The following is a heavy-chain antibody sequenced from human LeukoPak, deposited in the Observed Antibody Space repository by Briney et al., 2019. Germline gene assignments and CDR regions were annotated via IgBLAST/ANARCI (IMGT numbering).Heavy chain of an antibody. Sequence: GGSVKVSCKASGYTFTGYYMHWVRQAPGQGLEWMGWINPNSGGTNYAQKFQGRVTMTRDTSISTAYMELSRLRSDDTAVYYCARDCSGGSCPGVPYYYYYVDVWGKGTTVTVSS. J-gene: IGHJ6*03. V-gene: IGHV1-2*02. CDR3: ARDCSGGSCPGVPYYYYYVDV. CDR2: INPNSGGT. CDR1: GYTFTGYY. D-gene: IGHD2-15*01.